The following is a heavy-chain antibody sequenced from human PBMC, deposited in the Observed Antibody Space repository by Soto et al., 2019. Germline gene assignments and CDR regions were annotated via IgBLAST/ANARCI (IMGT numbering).Heavy chain of an antibody. CDR2: IIPLLGIA. CDR1: GGTFSSYT. V-gene: IGHV1-69*08. CDR3: ARDDIEYYYGMDV. J-gene: IGHJ6*02. Sequence: QVQLVQSGAEVKKPGSSVKVSCKASGGTFSSYTISWVRQAPGQGLEWMGRIIPLLGIANYAQKFQGRVTITADKSTSTAYMELSSLRSEDTAVYYCARDDIEYYYGMDVWGQGTTVTVSS.